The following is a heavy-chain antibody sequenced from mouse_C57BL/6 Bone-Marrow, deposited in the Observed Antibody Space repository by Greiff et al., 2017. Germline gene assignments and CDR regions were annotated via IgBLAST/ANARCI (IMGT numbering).Heavy chain of an antibody. V-gene: IGHV1-81*01. CDR2: IYPRSGNT. D-gene: IGHD2-13*01. CDR3: ARKIDCWYFDV. Sequence: VKVVESGAELARPGASVKLSCKASGYTFTSYGISWVKQRTGQGLEWIGEIYPRSGNTYYNEKFKGKATLTADKSSSTAYMELRSLTSEDSAVYFCARKIDCWYFDVWGTGTTVTVSS. J-gene: IGHJ1*03. CDR1: GYTFTSYG.